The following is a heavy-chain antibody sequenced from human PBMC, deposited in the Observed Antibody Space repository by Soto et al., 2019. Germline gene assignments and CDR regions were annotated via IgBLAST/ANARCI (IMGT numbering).Heavy chain of an antibody. J-gene: IGHJ6*02. V-gene: IGHV4-34*01. Sequence: SETLSLTCAVYGGSFSGYYWSWIRQPPGKGLEWIGEINHSGSTNYNPSLKSRVTISVDTSKNQFSLKLSSVTAADTAVYYCAITSYYYYYGMXVWGQGTTVXVSS. CDR3: AITSYYYYYGMXV. CDR1: GGSFSGYY. CDR2: INHSGST. D-gene: IGHD2-2*01.